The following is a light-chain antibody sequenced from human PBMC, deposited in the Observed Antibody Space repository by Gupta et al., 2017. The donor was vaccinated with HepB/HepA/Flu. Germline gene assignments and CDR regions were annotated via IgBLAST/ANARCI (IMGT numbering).Light chain of an antibody. V-gene: IGKV1-9*01. CDR1: PGISPH. J-gene: IGKJ4*01. CDR3: QQLNSYPRT. CDR2: AAS. Sequence: DIQLTQSPSFLSASVRDRVTITCRSSPGISPHLAWDQQKPGKAPKLLIYAASTLQSGVPSRFSGSGSGTEFTLTISSLQPEDFATYYCQQLNSYPRTFGGGTKVE.